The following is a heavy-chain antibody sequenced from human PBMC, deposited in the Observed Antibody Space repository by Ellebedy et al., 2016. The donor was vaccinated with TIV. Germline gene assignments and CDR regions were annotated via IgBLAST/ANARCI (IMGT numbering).Heavy chain of an antibody. V-gene: IGHV3-21*01. CDR1: GFTFSTYT. CDR3: AREGGYSGISSGDAFDI. D-gene: IGHD6-13*01. J-gene: IGHJ3*02. Sequence: GESLKISCAASGFTFSTYTMNWVRQAPGKGLEWVSSVSSNSAYIYYADSLKGRFTISRDNARNSLYLQTNSLTAGDSAVYYCAREGGYSGISSGDAFDIWGQGTMVTVSS. CDR2: VSSNSAYI.